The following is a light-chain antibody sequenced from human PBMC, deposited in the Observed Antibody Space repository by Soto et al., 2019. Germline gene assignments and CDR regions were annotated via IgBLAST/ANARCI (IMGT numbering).Light chain of an antibody. CDR1: SSDVGGFNY. CDR3: NSYTSSSTYG. Sequence: QSVLTQPASVSGSPGQSITISCTGTSSDVGGFNYVSWYQQHPGKAPKLMIYDVTNRPSGVSYRFSGSKSGNTASLTISGLQAEDEANYYCNSYTSSSTYGFGTGTKLTVL. V-gene: IGLV2-14*03. J-gene: IGLJ1*01. CDR2: DVT.